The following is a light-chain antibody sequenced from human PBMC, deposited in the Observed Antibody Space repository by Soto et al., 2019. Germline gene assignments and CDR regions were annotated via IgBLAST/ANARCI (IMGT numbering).Light chain of an antibody. CDR1: QSVSSN. Sequence: EIFMTHSPATLSVSPGERATLSCRASQSVSSNLAWYQQKPGQAPRLLIYGASIRATGIPARFSGSGSGTEFTLTISSLQSEDFAVYYCQQYNKWPLTFGGGTKV. V-gene: IGKV3D-15*01. J-gene: IGKJ4*01. CDR2: GAS. CDR3: QQYNKWPLT.